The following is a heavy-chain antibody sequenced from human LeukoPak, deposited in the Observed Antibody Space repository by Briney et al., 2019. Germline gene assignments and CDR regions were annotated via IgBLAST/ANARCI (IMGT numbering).Heavy chain of an antibody. D-gene: IGHD4-11*01. Sequence: SETLSLTCTVSGGSMSGYYWSWIRQPPGKGLEWIGYIYYSGGANYNPSLKSRVTMSVDTSKSQLSLKLISVTAADTAVYFCARGKGVAVNPLDYWGQGTQVTAS. CDR1: GGSMSGYY. CDR3: ARGKGVAVNPLDY. V-gene: IGHV4-59*01. J-gene: IGHJ4*02. CDR2: IYYSGGA.